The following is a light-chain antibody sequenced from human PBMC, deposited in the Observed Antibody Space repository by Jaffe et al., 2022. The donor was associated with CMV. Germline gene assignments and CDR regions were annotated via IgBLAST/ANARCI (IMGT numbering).Light chain of an antibody. J-gene: IGKJ2*01. CDR2: KAS. CDR1: QSIDIW. Sequence: DIQMTQSPSTLSASVGDRVTITCRASQSIDIWLAWYQQKPGKAPNLLIYKASSLESGVPSRFSGSGSGTDFTLTITSLQPDDFATYYCQQYNSYSHTFGQGTKLEIK. V-gene: IGKV1-5*03. CDR3: QQYNSYSHT.